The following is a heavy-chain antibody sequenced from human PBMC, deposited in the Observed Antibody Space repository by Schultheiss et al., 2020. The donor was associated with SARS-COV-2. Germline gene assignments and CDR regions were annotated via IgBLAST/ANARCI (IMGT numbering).Heavy chain of an antibody. CDR3: AKGGRVVVPAAMGSY. V-gene: IGHV3-21*04. CDR1: GFTFSSYS. CDR2: ISSSSSYI. D-gene: IGHD2-2*01. J-gene: IGHJ4*02. Sequence: GGSLRLSCAASGFTFSSYSMNWVRQAPGKGLEWVSSISSSSSYIYYADSVKGRFTISRDNAKNSLYLQMNSLRAEDTAVYYCAKGGRVVVPAAMGSYWGQGTLVTVSS.